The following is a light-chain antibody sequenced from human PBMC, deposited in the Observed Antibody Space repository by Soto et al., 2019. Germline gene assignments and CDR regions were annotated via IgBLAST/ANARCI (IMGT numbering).Light chain of an antibody. J-gene: IGKJ4*01. CDR1: QDIASW. CDR3: QQAHSYPLT. V-gene: IGKV1-12*01. Sequence: DIQMTQSPASVSASVGDTVTIPCRASQDIASWLAWYQQKPGEAPKVLIYSASSLHTGVPSRFSGSGSGTDFTPTISDLQPEDFATYYCQQAHSYPLTFGGGTKVEIK. CDR2: SAS.